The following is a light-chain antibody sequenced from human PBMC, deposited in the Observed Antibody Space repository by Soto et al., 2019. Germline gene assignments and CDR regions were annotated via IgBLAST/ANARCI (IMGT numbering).Light chain of an antibody. J-gene: IGKJ2*01. V-gene: IGKV1-39*01. CDR3: QQSSSASPYT. CDR1: QPISTY. Sequence: DIQMTQSPSSLSASVGDRVTITCRASQPISTYLNWYQLTPGKAPRLLIYGAFTLQSGVPPRFSGSGSGTHFTLTIKNGQPEDSASYSCQQSSSASPYTFGQGTKLQIK. CDR2: GAF.